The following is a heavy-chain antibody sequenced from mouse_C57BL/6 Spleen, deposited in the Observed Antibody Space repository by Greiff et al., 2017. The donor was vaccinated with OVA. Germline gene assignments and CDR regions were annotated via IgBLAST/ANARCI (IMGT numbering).Heavy chain of an antibody. Sequence: VMLVESGPDLVAPSQSLSITCTVSGFSLTSYAISWVRQPPGKGLEWLGVIWTGGGTNYNSALKSRLSISKDNSKSQVFLKMNSLQTDDTARYYCAREPVEGAWFAYWGQGTLVTVSA. CDR3: AREPVEGAWFAY. CDR2: IWTGGGT. V-gene: IGHV2-9-1*01. J-gene: IGHJ3*01. CDR1: GFSLTSYA.